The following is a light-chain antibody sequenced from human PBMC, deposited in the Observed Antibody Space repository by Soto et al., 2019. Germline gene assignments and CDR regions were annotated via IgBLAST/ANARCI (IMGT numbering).Light chain of an antibody. Sequence: DIVMTQSPASLAVSLGEKATINCKSSQSVSFYSNNKEYFAWYQQKPGQPPQLLIYWASTRESGVPDRFSGSGSGTDFTLTISSLQAEDVAVYYCQQYYSAPFTFGQGTKLEIK. CDR1: QSVSFYSNNKEY. V-gene: IGKV4-1*01. CDR3: QQYYSAPFT. J-gene: IGKJ2*01. CDR2: WAS.